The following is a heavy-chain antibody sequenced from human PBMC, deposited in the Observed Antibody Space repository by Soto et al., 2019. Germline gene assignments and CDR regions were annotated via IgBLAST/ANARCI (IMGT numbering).Heavy chain of an antibody. CDR3: ARGLRIAVAGTIDY. CDR2: INHSGST. Sequence: SETLSLTCAVYGGSFSGYYWSWIRQPPGKGLEWIGEINHSGSTNYNPSLKSRVTISVDTSKNQFSLKLSSVTAADTAVYYCARGLRIAVAGTIDYWGQGTLVTVSS. D-gene: IGHD6-19*01. J-gene: IGHJ4*02. CDR1: GGSFSGYY. V-gene: IGHV4-34*01.